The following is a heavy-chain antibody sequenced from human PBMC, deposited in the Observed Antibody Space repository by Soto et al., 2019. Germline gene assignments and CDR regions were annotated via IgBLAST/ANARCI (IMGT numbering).Heavy chain of an antibody. D-gene: IGHD6-19*01. CDR3: ARDPHYSSGWHVLFDY. CDR2: ISYDGSNK. V-gene: IGHV3-30-3*01. Sequence: GGSLRLSCAASGFTFSSYAMHWVRQAPGKGLEWVAVISYDGSNKYYADSVKGRFTISRDNSKNTLYLQMNSLRAEDTAVYYCARDPHYSSGWHVLFDYWGQGTLVTVSS. J-gene: IGHJ4*02. CDR1: GFTFSSYA.